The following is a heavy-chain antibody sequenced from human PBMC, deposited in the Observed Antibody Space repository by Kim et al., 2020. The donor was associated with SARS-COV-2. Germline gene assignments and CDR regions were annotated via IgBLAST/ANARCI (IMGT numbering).Heavy chain of an antibody. D-gene: IGHD2-15*01. CDR1: GGSISSGGYY. V-gene: IGHV4-31*03. Sequence: SETLSLTCTVSGGSISSGGYYWSWIRQHPGKGLEWIGYIYYSGSTYYNPSLKSRVTISVDTSKNQFSLKLSSVTAADTAVYYCAREGRVGAVAPLRGYYYYGMDVWGQGTTVTVSS. J-gene: IGHJ6*02. CDR2: IYYSGST. CDR3: AREGRVGAVAPLRGYYYYGMDV.